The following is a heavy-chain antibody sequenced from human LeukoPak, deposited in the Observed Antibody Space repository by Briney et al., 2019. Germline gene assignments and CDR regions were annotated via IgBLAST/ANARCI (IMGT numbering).Heavy chain of an antibody. CDR3: AKGPY. Sequence: GGSLRLSCAASGFSFSNYAMSWVRQAPARGPEWVSSLRGNGETFYADSVKGRCTLSRDDSRNTVYLQLNDLRAEDTAVYYCAKGPYWGQGTLVTVSS. V-gene: IGHV3-23*01. CDR2: LRGNGET. CDR1: GFSFSNYA. J-gene: IGHJ4*02.